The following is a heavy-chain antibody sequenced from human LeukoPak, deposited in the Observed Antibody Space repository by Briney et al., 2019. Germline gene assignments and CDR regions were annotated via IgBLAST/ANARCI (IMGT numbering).Heavy chain of an antibody. D-gene: IGHD6-6*01. J-gene: IGHJ6*03. CDR2: ISGSGGST. Sequence: GSLRLSCAASGFTFSSYAMSWVRQAPGKGLEWVSAISGSGGSTYYADSVKGRFTISRDNSKNTLYLQVNSLRAEDTAVYYCAKAGSSSLYYYYYMDVWGKGTTVTVSS. V-gene: IGHV3-23*01. CDR1: GFTFSSYA. CDR3: AKAGSSSLYYYYYMDV.